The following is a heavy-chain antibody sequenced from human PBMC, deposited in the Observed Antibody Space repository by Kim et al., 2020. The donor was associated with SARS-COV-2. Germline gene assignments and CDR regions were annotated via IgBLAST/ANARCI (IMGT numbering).Heavy chain of an antibody. Sequence: YAPSGKGRFTISRDNAKNSLSLQMDSLRAEDTALYYCARDRASITVVRGVIGYWGQGTQVTVSS. D-gene: IGHD3-10*01. J-gene: IGHJ4*02. V-gene: IGHV3-21*01. CDR3: ARDRASITVVRGVIGY.